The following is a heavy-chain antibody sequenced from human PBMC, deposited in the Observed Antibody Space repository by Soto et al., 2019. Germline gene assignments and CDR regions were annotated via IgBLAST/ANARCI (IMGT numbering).Heavy chain of an antibody. Sequence: QVQLVQSGAEVKKPGASVKVSCKASGYTFTGYYMHWVRQAPGQGLEWMGWINPNSGGTNYAQKFQGWVTMTRDTSLSTAYMELSRLRSDDTAVYYCAREPRPEWLLAGAYYYYYYMDVWGKGTTVTVSS. D-gene: IGHD3-3*01. J-gene: IGHJ6*03. CDR2: INPNSGGT. V-gene: IGHV1-2*04. CDR3: AREPRPEWLLAGAYYYYYYMDV. CDR1: GYTFTGYY.